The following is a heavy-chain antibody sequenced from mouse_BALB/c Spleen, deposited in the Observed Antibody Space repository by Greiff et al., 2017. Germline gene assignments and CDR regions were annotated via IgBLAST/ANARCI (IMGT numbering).Heavy chain of an antibody. J-gene: IGHJ2*01. CDR1: GFTFSSYG. D-gene: IGHD2-4*01. CDR3: ARPYDYDGYYFDY. Sequence: DVHLVESGGDLVKPGGSLKLSCAASGFTFSSYGMSWVRQTPDKRLEWVATISSGGSYTYYPDSVKGRFTISRDNAKNTLYLQMSSLKSEDTAMYYCARPYDYDGYYFDYWGQGTTLTVSS. V-gene: IGHV5-6*01. CDR2: ISSGGSYT.